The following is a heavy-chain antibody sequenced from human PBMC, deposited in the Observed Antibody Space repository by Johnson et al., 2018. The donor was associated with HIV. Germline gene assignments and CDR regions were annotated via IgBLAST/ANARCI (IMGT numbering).Heavy chain of an antibody. J-gene: IGHJ3*01. Sequence: VQLVESGGGVVRPGGSLRLSCAASGFTFDDYAMSWVRQAPGKGLEWVSGINWNGGSTGYADSVKGRFTISRDNAKNSLHLQMNSLRAEDTAVYYCARVIGYDNNGKAVDVWGQGTMVTVSS. CDR2: INWNGGST. D-gene: IGHD3-22*01. CDR1: GFTFDDYA. V-gene: IGHV3-20*04. CDR3: ARVIGYDNNGKAVDV.